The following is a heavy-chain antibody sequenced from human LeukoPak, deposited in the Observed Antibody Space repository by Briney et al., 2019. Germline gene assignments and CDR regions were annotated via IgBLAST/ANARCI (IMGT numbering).Heavy chain of an antibody. CDR1: GFTFSSYG. CDR3: AKLPLWFGELLPEFDY. D-gene: IGHD3-10*01. Sequence: GSLRLSYAASGFTFSSYGMHWVRQAPGKGLEWVAVISYDGSNKYYADSVKGRFTISRDNSKNTLYLQMNSLRAEDTAVYYCAKLPLWFGELLPEFDYWGQGTLVTVSS. J-gene: IGHJ4*02. V-gene: IGHV3-30*18. CDR2: ISYDGSNK.